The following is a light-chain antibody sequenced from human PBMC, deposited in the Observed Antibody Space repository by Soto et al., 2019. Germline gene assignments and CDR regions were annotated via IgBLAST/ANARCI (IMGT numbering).Light chain of an antibody. CDR2: DVS. Sequence: DIQMTQSPSTLSASVGDRVTITCRASQTISNWLAWYQQKPGKAPKLLIYDVSSLESGVPSRFRGSGSGTEFTLTISSLQPDDVATYYCQQYNSFWTFGQGTKVDTK. CDR1: QTISNW. J-gene: IGKJ1*01. V-gene: IGKV1-5*01. CDR3: QQYNSFWT.